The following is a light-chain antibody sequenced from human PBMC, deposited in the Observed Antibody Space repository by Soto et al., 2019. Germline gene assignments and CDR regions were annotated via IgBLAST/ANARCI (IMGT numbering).Light chain of an antibody. CDR1: QSVSSGH. Sequence: EIVLTQSPGTLSLSPGERATLSCRASQSVSSGHLALYQQKPCQAPRLLIFGASSRATGIPVRFSGSGSGTDFALPINRLEAADSEVYYCQQYGSSPWTFGQGTKVEI. J-gene: IGKJ1*01. CDR2: GAS. CDR3: QQYGSSPWT. V-gene: IGKV3-20*01.